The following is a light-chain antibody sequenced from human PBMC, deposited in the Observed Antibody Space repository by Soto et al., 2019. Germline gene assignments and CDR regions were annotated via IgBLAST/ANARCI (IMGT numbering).Light chain of an antibody. V-gene: IGLV1-51*01. J-gene: IGLJ2*01. CDR3: GTWDSSLSGGDVV. Sequence: QSVLTQPPSVSAAPGQKVTISCSGSSSNIGNNYVSWYRQLPGTAPKLLIYDNNKRPSGIPDRFSGSKSGTSATLGITGLQTGDEADYYCGTWDSSLSGGDVVFGGGTQLTVL. CDR1: SSNIGNNY. CDR2: DNN.